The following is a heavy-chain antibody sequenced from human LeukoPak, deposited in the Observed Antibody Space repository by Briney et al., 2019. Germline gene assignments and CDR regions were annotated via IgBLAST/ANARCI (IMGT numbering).Heavy chain of an antibody. CDR1: GYDFSVNW. Sequence: GASLQISCQASGYDFSVNWIAWVRQMPGKGLEWMGVVYGGGSDTKYSSSFQGQVTISVDKSINTAYLQWSSLKASDTAMYYCATQYYDILTGYYNDAYGYWGQGTLVTVSS. CDR2: VYGGGSDT. V-gene: IGHV5-51*01. J-gene: IGHJ4*02. D-gene: IGHD3-9*01. CDR3: ATQYYDILTGYYNDAYGY.